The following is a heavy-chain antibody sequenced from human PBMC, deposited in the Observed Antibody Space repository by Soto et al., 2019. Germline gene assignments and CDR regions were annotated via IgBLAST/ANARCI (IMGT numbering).Heavy chain of an antibody. J-gene: IGHJ4*02. V-gene: IGHV3-23*02. Sequence: EVQLLESGGGLVQPGGPLRLSCAASGFTFYRYAMFWVRQTPRRGLEWVSFIGGSGGRIEYGYFVRGRFTASRDNAEDTLSLQMNSLAFDDTGVYYCVRRGSETGWYYDQWGQGTLVAVSS. CDR2: IGGSGGRI. D-gene: IGHD6-19*01. CDR3: VRRGSETGWYYDQ. CDR1: GFTFYRYA.